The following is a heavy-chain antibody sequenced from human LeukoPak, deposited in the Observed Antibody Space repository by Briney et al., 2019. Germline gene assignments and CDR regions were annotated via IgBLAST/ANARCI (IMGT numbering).Heavy chain of an antibody. Sequence: GSLKLSCAASGFTFSSYSMNWVRQAPGKGLEWIGSIYHSGSTYYNPSLKSRVTISVDTSKNQFSLKLSSVTAADTAVYFCARGVYGDSVGGNRFDPWGQGTLVTVSS. CDR3: ARGVYGDSVGGNRFDP. V-gene: IGHV4-38-2*01. CDR2: IYHSGST. D-gene: IGHD4-17*01. J-gene: IGHJ5*02. CDR1: GFTFSSYS.